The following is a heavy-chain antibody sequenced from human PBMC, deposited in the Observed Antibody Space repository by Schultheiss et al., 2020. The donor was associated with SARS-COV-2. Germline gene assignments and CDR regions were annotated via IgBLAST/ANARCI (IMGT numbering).Heavy chain of an antibody. CDR1: GGSFSGYY. CDR3: AKGKGDYSDY. Sequence: SETLSLTCAVYGGSFSGYYWGWIRQPPGKGLEWIGEINHSGSTNYNPSLKSRVTISVDKSKNQFSLKLSSVTAADTAVYYCAKGKGDYSDYWGQGTLVTVSS. CDR2: INHSGST. J-gene: IGHJ4*02. V-gene: IGHV4-34*01.